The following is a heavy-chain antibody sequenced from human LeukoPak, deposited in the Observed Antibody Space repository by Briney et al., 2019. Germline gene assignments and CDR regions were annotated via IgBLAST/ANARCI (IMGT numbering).Heavy chain of an antibody. CDR3: ARDGNFDWLLPYYYMDV. Sequence: SETLSLTCTVSGGSISSYYWSWIRQPPGKGLEWIGYFYYSGSTNYNPSLKSRVTISVDTSKNQFSLKLSSVTAADTAVYYCARDGNFDWLLPYYYMDVWGKGTTVTVSS. CDR2: FYYSGST. V-gene: IGHV4-59*01. D-gene: IGHD3-9*01. CDR1: GGSISSYY. J-gene: IGHJ6*03.